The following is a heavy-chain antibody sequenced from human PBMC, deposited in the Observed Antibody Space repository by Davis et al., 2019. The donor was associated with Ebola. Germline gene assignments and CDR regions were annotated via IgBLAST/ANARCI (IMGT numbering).Heavy chain of an antibody. CDR1: GFTFKNYG. D-gene: IGHD4-23*01. CDR3: AKGVTVVTGYFDY. Sequence: PGGSLRLSCAASGFTFKNYGMSWVRQAPGKGLEWVSAISGSGGSTYYADSVKGRFTISRDNSKNTLYLQMNSLRAEDTAVYYCAKGVTVVTGYFDYWGQGTLVTVSS. CDR2: ISGSGGST. J-gene: IGHJ4*02. V-gene: IGHV3-23*01.